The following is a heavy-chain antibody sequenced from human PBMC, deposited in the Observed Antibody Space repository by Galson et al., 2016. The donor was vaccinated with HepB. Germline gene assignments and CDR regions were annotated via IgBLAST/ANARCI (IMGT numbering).Heavy chain of an antibody. CDR3: ARDRSIFVVVVGDYYFDS. CDR2: IISSGTYF. CDR1: GFTFSSYS. V-gene: IGHV3-21*01. D-gene: IGHD3-3*01. J-gene: IGHJ4*02. Sequence: SLRLSCAASGFTFSSYSMNWLRQAPGKGLEWVSSIISSGTYFYYADSVQGRFTISRDNAKNSLYLQMNNLTAEDTAVYYCARDRSIFVVVVGDYYFDSWGQGTLVSVSS.